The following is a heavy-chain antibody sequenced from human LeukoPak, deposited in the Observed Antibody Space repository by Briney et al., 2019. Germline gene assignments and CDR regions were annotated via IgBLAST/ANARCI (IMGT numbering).Heavy chain of an antibody. CDR1: GGSISSSSYY. CDR3: ARGPSIVVVPAAPTYYYYYGMDV. D-gene: IGHD2-2*01. J-gene: IGHJ6*02. Sequence: SETLSLTFTVSGGSISSSSYYWGWIRQPPGKGLEWIGSIYYSGSTYYNPSLKSRVTISVDTSKNQFSLKLSSVTAADTAVYYCARGPSIVVVPAAPTYYYYYGMDVWGQGTTVTVSS. V-gene: IGHV4-39*01. CDR2: IYYSGST.